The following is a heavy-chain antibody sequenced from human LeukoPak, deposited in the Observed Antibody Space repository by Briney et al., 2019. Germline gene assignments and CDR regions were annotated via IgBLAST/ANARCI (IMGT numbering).Heavy chain of an antibody. Sequence: GGSLRLSCAASGFTSSSYSMNWVRQAPGKGLEWVSSISSSSSYIYYADSVKGRFTISRDNAKNSLYLQMNSLRAEDTAVYYCARDRCSGGSCLDYWGQGTLVTVSS. CDR3: ARDRCSGGSCLDY. D-gene: IGHD2-15*01. CDR1: GFTSSSYS. V-gene: IGHV3-21*01. CDR2: ISSSSSYI. J-gene: IGHJ4*02.